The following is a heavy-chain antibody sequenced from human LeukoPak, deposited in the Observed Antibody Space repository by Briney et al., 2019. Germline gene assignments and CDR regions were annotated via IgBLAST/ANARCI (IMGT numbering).Heavy chain of an antibody. CDR2: ISSSSSDT. J-gene: IGHJ4*02. D-gene: IGHD5-18*01. Sequence: GGSLSLSCAASGFTFSDYFMAWIRQAPGKGLEWVSHISSSSSDTNYADSVKGRFTISRDNAKSPLSLQMNSLRAEDTAVYYCARALRGGYSYSYPAHYWGQGTLVTVSS. CDR1: GFTFSDYF. CDR3: ARALRGGYSYSYPAHY. V-gene: IGHV3-11*06.